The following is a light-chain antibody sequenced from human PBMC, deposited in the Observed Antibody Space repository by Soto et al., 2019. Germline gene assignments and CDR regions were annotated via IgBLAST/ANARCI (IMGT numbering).Light chain of an antibody. CDR3: PHYSSAQYT. CDR2: SAS. V-gene: IGKV1-27*01. CDR1: QGISNY. J-gene: IGKJ2*01. Sequence: DIQMTQSPSSLSASVGDRVTITCRASQGISNYLAWYQQKPGKVPKLLIYSASTLQSGVPARCSGSGSGTDLTLTIIRLEPADVCACYCPHYSSAQYTFGRGTKVEIE.